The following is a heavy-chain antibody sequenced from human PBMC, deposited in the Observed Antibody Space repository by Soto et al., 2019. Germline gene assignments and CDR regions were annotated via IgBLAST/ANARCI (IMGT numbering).Heavy chain of an antibody. J-gene: IGHJ3*02. V-gene: IGHV6-1*01. CDR2: TYYRSKWYN. CDR1: GDSVSSNSAA. D-gene: IGHD6-19*01. CDR3: ARDLRDSSGWNDAFDM. Sequence: PSQTLSLTCAISGDSVSSNSAAWNWIRQSPSRGLEWLGRTYYRSKWYNDYAVSVKSRITINPDTPKNQISLQLNSVTPEDTAVYYCARDLRDSSGWNDAFDMWGQGTMVTVSS.